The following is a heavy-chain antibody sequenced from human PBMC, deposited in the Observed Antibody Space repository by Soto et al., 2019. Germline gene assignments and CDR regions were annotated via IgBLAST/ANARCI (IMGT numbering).Heavy chain of an antibody. Sequence: XSVKVSCKASGCTFTGYYMHWVRQAPGQALEWIGWINNXSGGKXYAQQSPGSVXXTRDTYIXXDYMALRRMRSDHTAVHHCARETSGWPDYGMDVWGQGTTATAPS. D-gene: IGHD6-19*01. V-gene: IGHV1-2*04. CDR1: GCTFTGYY. CDR3: ARETSGWPDYGMDV. J-gene: IGHJ6*02. CDR2: INNXSGGK.